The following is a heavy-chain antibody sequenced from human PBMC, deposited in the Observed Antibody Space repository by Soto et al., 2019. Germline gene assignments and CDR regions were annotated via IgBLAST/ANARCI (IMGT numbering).Heavy chain of an antibody. V-gene: IGHV4-34*01. CDR1: GGSFSGYY. CDR3: ARYTTYSSSWYDY. J-gene: IGHJ4*02. Sequence: ASETLSLTCAVYGGSFSGYYWSWIRQPPGKGLEWIGEINHSGSTNYNPSLKSRVTISVDTSKNQFSLKLSSVTAADTAVYYCARYTTYSSSWYDYWGQGTLVTVSS. D-gene: IGHD6-13*01. CDR2: INHSGST.